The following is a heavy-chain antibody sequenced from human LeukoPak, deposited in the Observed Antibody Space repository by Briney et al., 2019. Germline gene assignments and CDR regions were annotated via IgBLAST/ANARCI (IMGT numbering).Heavy chain of an antibody. V-gene: IGHV3-53*01. CDR3: ARDLMISYAFDI. CDR2: IYSGGST. D-gene: IGHD3-16*01. CDR1: GFTVSTNC. J-gene: IGHJ3*02. Sequence: GGSLRLSCAASGFTVSTNCMIWVRQPPGKGLEWVSVIYSGGSTYYADSVKGRFTISRDNSKNTLYLQMNSLRAEDTAVYYCARDLMISYAFDIWGQGTMVTVSS.